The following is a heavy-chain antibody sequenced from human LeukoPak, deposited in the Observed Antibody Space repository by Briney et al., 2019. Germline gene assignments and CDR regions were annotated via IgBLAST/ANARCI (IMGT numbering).Heavy chain of an antibody. CDR1: GGSFSGYY. V-gene: IGHV4-34*01. CDR3: ARVMVRGVIIRSYYYYYGMDV. Sequence: SETLSLTCAVYGGSFSGYYWSWIRQPPGKGLEWIGEINHSGSTNYNPSLKSRVTISVDTSKNQFSLKLSSVTAADTAVCYCARVMVRGVIIRSYYYYYGMDVWGKGTTVTVSS. J-gene: IGHJ6*04. D-gene: IGHD3-10*01. CDR2: INHSGST.